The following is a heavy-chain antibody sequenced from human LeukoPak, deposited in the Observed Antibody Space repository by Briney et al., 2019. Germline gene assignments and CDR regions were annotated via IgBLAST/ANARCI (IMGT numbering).Heavy chain of an antibody. J-gene: IGHJ6*02. CDR2: IYAGDSDT. D-gene: IGHD2-2*01. CDR1: GYSFTSYW. CDR3: ARAIGTSQFYFYYGMDV. Sequence: GESLKISCKGSGYSFTSYWIGWVRQMPGKGLEWMGIIYAGDSDTRYSPSFQGQVTISVDKSVSTAYLQWSSLQASDTAMYYCARAIGTSQFYFYYGMDVWGQGTTVTVSS. V-gene: IGHV5-51*01.